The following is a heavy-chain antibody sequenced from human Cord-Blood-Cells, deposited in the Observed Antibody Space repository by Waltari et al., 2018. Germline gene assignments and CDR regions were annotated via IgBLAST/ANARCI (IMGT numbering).Heavy chain of an antibody. CDR3: ARVGRYSSGWYTGGSDY. J-gene: IGHJ4*02. D-gene: IGHD6-19*01. CDR1: GGAFSGYY. Sequence: QVKLQQWGAGLLKPSETLSLTCAVYGGAFSGYYWSWIRQPPGKGLEWIGEINHSGSTNYNPSLKSRVTISVDTSKNQFSLKLSSVTAADTAVYYCARVGRYSSGWYTGGSDYWGQGTLVTVSS. V-gene: IGHV4-34*01. CDR2: INHSGST.